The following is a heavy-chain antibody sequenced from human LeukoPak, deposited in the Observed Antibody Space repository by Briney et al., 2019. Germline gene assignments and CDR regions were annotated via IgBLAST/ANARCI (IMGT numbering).Heavy chain of an antibody. J-gene: IGHJ4*02. V-gene: IGHV4-39*01. CDR1: GGSISSSSYY. CDR3: ARLNYIVANGGFDY. D-gene: IGHD5-12*01. Sequence: SETLSLICTVSGGSISSSSYYWGWIRQPPGKGLEWIGSTYYSGSTYYNPSLKSRVTISVDTSKNQFSLKLSSVTAADTAVYYCARLNYIVANGGFDYWGQGTLVTVSS. CDR2: TYYSGST.